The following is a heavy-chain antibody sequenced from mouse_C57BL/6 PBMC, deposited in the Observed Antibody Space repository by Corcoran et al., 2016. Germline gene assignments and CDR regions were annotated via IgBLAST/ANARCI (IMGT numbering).Heavy chain of an antibody. CDR1: GYTFTDYY. D-gene: IGHD2-1*01. CDR3: ARNPIYPIPYFDY. J-gene: IGHJ2*01. V-gene: IGHV1-26*01. CDR2: INPNNGGT. Sequence: EVQLQQSGPELVKPGASVKISCKASGYTFTDYYMNWVKQSHGKSLEWIGDINPNNGGTSYNQKFKGKATSTVDKSSSTAYMELRSLTSEDSAVYYCARNPIYPIPYFDYWGQGTTLTVSS.